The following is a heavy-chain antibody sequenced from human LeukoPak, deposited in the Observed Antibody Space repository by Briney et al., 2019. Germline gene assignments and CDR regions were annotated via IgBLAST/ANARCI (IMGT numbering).Heavy chain of an antibody. Sequence: GGSLKLSCAASGFTFSSYWMSWVRLAPGKGLEWVGNIRPDGSEKQYVDSVKGRFTISRDNAQNSLFLQMNSLRAEDTALYYCAKDETISGVNYFDYWGQGTLVTVSS. J-gene: IGHJ4*02. CDR3: AKDETISGVNYFDY. D-gene: IGHD3-3*01. CDR1: GFTFSSYW. V-gene: IGHV3-7*03. CDR2: IRPDGSEK.